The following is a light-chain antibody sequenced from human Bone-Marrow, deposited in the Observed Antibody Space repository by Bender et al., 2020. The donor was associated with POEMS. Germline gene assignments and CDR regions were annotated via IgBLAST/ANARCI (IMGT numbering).Light chain of an antibody. Sequence: QSALIQPASVSGAPGQSITISCTGGSSDVGYYDSVSWYQQYPGRAPRLLIYEVNKRPSGVSNRFSGSKSGNTASLSLSGLQAEDEAYYYCCSYTGGTFLGVVFGTGTEVTVL. CDR1: SSDVGYYDS. CDR2: EVN. CDR3: CSYTGGTFLGVV. J-gene: IGLJ1*01. V-gene: IGLV2-23*02.